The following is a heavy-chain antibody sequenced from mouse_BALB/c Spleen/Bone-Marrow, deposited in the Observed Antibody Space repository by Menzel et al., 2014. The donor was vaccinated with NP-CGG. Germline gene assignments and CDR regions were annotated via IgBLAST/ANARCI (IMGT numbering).Heavy chain of an antibody. CDR2: LDPSDSYT. D-gene: IGHD4-1*01. J-gene: IGHJ4*01. CDR1: GYTFTSYW. CDR3: TRGANLYYYTMDY. V-gene: IGHV1S127*01. Sequence: VQLVESGAELVKHGASVKMSCKASGYTFTSYWKHWVKQRPGQGLEWIGVLDPSDSYTTYNQKLKGKATLTVDTSSNTAYMQLSSLTSYDSAVYYCTRGANLYYYTMDYWGQGTSVTASS.